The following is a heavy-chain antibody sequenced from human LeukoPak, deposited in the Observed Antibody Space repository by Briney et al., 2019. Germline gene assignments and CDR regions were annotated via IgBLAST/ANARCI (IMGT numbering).Heavy chain of an antibody. Sequence: ASVKVSCKASSYTFTRYGISWVRQAPGQGLEGMGWISGYNGNTNYAQKFLGRVSMTADTSTSTAYMELRSLTSDDTAVYYCARSGRGTYYYFDLWGLGTLVTVSS. V-gene: IGHV1-18*01. J-gene: IGHJ4*02. D-gene: IGHD5-12*01. CDR3: ARSGRGTYYYFDL. CDR1: SYTFTRYG. CDR2: ISGYNGNT.